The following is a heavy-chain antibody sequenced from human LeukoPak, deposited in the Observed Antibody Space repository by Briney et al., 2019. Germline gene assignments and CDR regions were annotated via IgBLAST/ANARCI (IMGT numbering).Heavy chain of an antibody. D-gene: IGHD2-21*01. CDR2: LSGSGGTT. CDR3: AKGRSPDIYCGGYCSAGAFDI. V-gene: IGHV3-23*01. CDR1: GFTFSSYA. J-gene: IGHJ3*02. Sequence: LGGSLRLSCAASGFTFSSYAMSWVRQAPGKGLEWVWALSGSGGTTYYADSVKGRFTISRDNSKSTLYLQMNSLRAEDTAVYYCAKGRSPDIYCGGYCSAGAFDIWGQETMVTVSS.